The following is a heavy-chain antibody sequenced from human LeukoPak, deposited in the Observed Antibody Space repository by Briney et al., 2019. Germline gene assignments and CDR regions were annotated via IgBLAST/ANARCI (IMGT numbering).Heavy chain of an antibody. CDR3: AREDYGGNSRANYFDY. V-gene: IGHV1-69*17. CDR1: GDTFRSSA. J-gene: IGHJ4*02. D-gene: IGHD4-23*01. Sequence: SVRVSCVDSGDTFRSSAISWVRQAPRPGLEWMGQIIPIFGIANYAQKLQGRVTITADKSTSTAYMELSSLRSEDTAVYYCAREDYGGNSRANYFDYWGQGTLVTVSS. CDR2: IIPIFGIA.